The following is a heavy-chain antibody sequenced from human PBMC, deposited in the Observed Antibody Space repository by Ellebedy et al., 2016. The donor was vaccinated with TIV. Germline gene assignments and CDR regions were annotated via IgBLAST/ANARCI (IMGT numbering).Heavy chain of an antibody. CDR1: GFTFSDYY. Sequence: GESLKISXAASGFTFSDYYMSWIRQAPGKGLEWVSYISSSGNTIYYADSVKGRFTISRDNAKNSLYLQMNSLRAEDTAVYYCARGGTVTTKYYYYYYGMDVWGQGTTVTVSS. CDR2: ISSSGNTI. J-gene: IGHJ6*02. V-gene: IGHV3-11*01. D-gene: IGHD4-17*01. CDR3: ARGGTVTTKYYYYYYGMDV.